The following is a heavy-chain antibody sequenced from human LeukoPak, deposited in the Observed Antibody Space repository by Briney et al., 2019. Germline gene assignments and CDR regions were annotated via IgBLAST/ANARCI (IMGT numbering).Heavy chain of an antibody. V-gene: IGHV3-23*01. CDR1: GFTFSSYT. Sequence: GGSLRLSCAASGFTFSSYTMSWVRQAPGKGLEWVSGVSGSGGNIHYADSVKGRFTISRDNSKNTLYLQMDSLRAEDTAVYYCAASLPNIVVVPATKGPFGYWGQGALVTVSS. J-gene: IGHJ4*02. CDR2: VSGSGGNI. D-gene: IGHD2-2*01. CDR3: AASLPNIVVVPATKGPFGY.